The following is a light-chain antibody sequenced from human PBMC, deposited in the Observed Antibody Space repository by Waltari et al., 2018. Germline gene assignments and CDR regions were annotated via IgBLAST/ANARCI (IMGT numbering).Light chain of an antibody. Sequence: QCALTQPASVSGSPGQSITISCTGTSSDVGGYNLVSWYHQHPGKAPQLMLYEASKRPSGVSNRFSGSKSGNTASLTISGLQAEDEADYYCSSYAGNCNLVVFGGGTKLTVL. CDR1: SSDVGGYNL. CDR3: SSYAGNCNLVV. V-gene: IGLV2-23*01. J-gene: IGLJ2*01. CDR2: EAS.